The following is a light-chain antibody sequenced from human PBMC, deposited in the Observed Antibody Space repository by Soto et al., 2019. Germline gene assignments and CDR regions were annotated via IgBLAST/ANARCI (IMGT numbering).Light chain of an antibody. CDR3: QQYYNFPWT. J-gene: IGKJ1*01. V-gene: IGKV1-39*01. Sequence: DIQMTQSPSSLSASVRDTVTITCRASQNIGSYLNWYQQKPGKAPTLLIYAASTLQSGVPSRFSGSGSGTEFTLTISYVESEDFATYYCQQYYNFPWTYGQGTKVDIK. CDR2: AAS. CDR1: QNIGSY.